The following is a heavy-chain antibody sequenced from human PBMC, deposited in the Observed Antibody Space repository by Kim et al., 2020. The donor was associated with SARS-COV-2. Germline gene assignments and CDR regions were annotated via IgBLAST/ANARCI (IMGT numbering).Heavy chain of an antibody. D-gene: IGHD4-4*01. J-gene: IGHJ5*01. V-gene: IGHV3-30-3*01. CDR2: ISYDGSNK. CDR3: ARDKARPKRTVTGVYWF. CDR1: GFTFSSYA. Sequence: GGSLRLSCAASGFTFSSYAMHWVRQAPGKGLEWVAVISYDGSNKYYADSVKGRFTISRDNSKNTLYLQMNSLRAEDTAVYYCARDKARPKRTVTGVYWF.